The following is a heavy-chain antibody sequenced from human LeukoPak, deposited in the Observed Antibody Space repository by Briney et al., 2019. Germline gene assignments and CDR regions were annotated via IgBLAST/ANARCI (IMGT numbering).Heavy chain of an antibody. V-gene: IGHV4-34*01. D-gene: IGHD4-17*01. J-gene: IGHJ5*02. CDR2: INHSGNT. CDR3: ARVGTVTTAFYNWFDP. Sequence: PSETLSLTCAVYGGSFSDYYWSWIRQPPGKGLEWIGEINHSGNTNYNPSVKSRVIISIDTSKNQLSLNLRSVTAADTAIYYCARVGTVTTAFYNWFDPWGQGTLVTVPS. CDR1: GGSFSDYY.